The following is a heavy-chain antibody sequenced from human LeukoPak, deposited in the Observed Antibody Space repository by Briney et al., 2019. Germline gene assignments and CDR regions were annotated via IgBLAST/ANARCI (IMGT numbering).Heavy chain of an antibody. J-gene: IGHJ6*02. D-gene: IGHD4-17*01. V-gene: IGHV3-7*01. CDR2: IKQDRSEK. CDR1: GFTFSSYW. Sequence: PGGSLRLSCAASGFTFSSYWMSWVRQAPGKGLEWVANIKQDRSEKYYVDSVKGRFTISRDNAKNSLYLQMNSLRAEDTAVYYCARGTDYDYYYYGMDVWGQGTTVTVSS. CDR3: ARGTDYDYYYYGMDV.